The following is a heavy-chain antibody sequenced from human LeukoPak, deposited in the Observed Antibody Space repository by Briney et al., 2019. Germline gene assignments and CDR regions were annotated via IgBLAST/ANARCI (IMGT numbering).Heavy chain of an antibody. V-gene: IGHV1-69*13. Sequence: SVKFSCKASGGTFSSYAISWVRQAPGQGLEWMGGIIPIFGTANYAQKFQGRVTITADASTSTAYMELSSLRSEDTAVYYCARGGRYSGSYGAFDIWGQGTMVTVSS. D-gene: IGHD1-26*01. CDR3: ARGGRYSGSYGAFDI. CDR1: GGTFSSYA. J-gene: IGHJ3*02. CDR2: IIPIFGTA.